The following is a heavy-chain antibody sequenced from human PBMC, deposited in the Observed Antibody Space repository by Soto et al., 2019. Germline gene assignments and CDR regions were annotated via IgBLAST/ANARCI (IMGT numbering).Heavy chain of an antibody. V-gene: IGHV1-46*01. CDR3: ARDLAVAGTEDWFDP. CDR1: GYTFTSYY. Sequence: GASVKVSCKASGYTFTSYYMHWVRQAPGQGLEWMGIINPSGGSTSYAQKFQGRVTMTRDTSTSTVYMELSSLRSEDTAVYYCARDLAVAGTEDWFDPWGQGTLVTVSS. CDR2: INPSGGST. J-gene: IGHJ5*02. D-gene: IGHD6-19*01.